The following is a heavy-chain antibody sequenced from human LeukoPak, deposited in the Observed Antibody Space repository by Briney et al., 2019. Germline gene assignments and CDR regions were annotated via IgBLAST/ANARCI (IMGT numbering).Heavy chain of an antibody. CDR1: GFTFSTYG. CDR3: AKDKLWFGDWDYYYYMDV. J-gene: IGHJ6*03. CDR2: ISGSGGST. V-gene: IGHV3-23*01. D-gene: IGHD3-10*01. Sequence: GGSLRLSCAASGFTFSTYGMNWVRQAPGKGLEWVSAISGSGGSTYYADSVKGRFTISRDNSKNTLYLQMNSLRAEDTAVYYCAKDKLWFGDWDYYYYMDVWGKGTTVTISS.